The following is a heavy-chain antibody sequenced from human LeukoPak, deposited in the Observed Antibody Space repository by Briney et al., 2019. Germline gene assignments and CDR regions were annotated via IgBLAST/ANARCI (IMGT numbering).Heavy chain of an antibody. V-gene: IGHV4-39*07. D-gene: IGHD5-18*01. CDR2: VTQSGGT. CDR3: ARDHSFGYLEQYYFDY. CDR1: GGSISDVSFH. J-gene: IGHJ4*02. Sequence: SETLSLTCTVSGGSISDVSFHWVWLRQPPGRGLEWIGGVTQSGGTFFNPSLKSRVTMAVDTSKNQFSLRLSSVTAADTALYYCARDHSFGYLEQYYFDYWGQGILVTVSS.